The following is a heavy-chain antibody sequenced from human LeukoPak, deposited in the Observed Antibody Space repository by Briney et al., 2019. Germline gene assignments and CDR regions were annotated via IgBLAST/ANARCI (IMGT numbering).Heavy chain of an antibody. V-gene: IGHV3-30*02. CDR3: AKSFALRYCSSTSCYGPGDY. D-gene: IGHD2-2*01. CDR1: GFTFSSYG. CDR2: IRYDGSNK. Sequence: PGXSLRLSCAASGFTFSSYGMHWLRQAPGKGLELVAFIRYDGSNKYYADSVKGRFTTSRDNSKNTMYLQMNSLRAEDTAVYYCAKSFALRYCSSTSCYGPGDYWGQGTLVTVSS. J-gene: IGHJ4*02.